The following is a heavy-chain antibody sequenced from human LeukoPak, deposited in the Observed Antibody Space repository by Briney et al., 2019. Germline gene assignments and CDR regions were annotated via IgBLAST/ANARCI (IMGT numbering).Heavy chain of an antibody. V-gene: IGHV4-59*01. CDR3: ARGGASNGDLYYYYMDV. D-gene: IGHD4-17*01. CDR1: GDSIRSYY. J-gene: IGHJ6*03. CDR2: VYHGGST. Sequence: SETLSLTCTVSGDSIRSYYWSWIRQPPGKGLEWIGNVYHGGSTDYNPSLKSRVTIPIDTSKNQFSLKLSSVTAADTAVYYCARGGASNGDLYYYYMDVWGKGTTVTVSS.